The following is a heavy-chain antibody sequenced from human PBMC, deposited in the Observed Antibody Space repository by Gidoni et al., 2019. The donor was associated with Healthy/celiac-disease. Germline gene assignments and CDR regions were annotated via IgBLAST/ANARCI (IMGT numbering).Heavy chain of an antibody. J-gene: IGHJ3*02. V-gene: IGHV4-61*02. D-gene: IGHD3-22*01. Sequence: QVQLQESGPGLVKPSQTLSLTCTVSGGSISSGSYYWSWIRQPAGKGLEWIGRIYTSGSTNYNPSLKSRVTISVDTSKNQFSLKLSSVTAADTAVYYCARGAPHYYDSSGYYLYAFDIWGQGTMVTVSS. CDR1: GGSISSGSYY. CDR2: IYTSGST. CDR3: ARGAPHYYDSSGYYLYAFDI.